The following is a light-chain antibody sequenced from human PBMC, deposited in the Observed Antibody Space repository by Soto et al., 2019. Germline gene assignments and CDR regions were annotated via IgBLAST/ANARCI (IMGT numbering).Light chain of an antibody. CDR3: QQYDTYYT. CDR2: GAS. J-gene: IGKJ2*01. Sequence: EIVLTQSPATLSLSPVERATLSCMASQSVSSYLSWYQQKPGQAPRLLIYGASTRATGIPARFSGSGSGTEFTLTINSLQPDDFATYYCQQYDTYYTFGQGTKVDIK. CDR1: QSVSSY. V-gene: IGKV3-11*01.